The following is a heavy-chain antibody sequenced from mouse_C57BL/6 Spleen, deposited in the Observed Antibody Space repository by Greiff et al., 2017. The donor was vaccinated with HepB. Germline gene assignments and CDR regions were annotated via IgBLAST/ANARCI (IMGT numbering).Heavy chain of an antibody. J-gene: IGHJ1*03. Sequence: EVKLVESGGDLVKPGGSLKLSCAASGFTFSSYGMSWVRQTPDKRLEWVATISSGGSYTYYPDSVKGRFTISRDNAKNTLYLQMSSLKSEDTAMYYCARPYGSGYGYFDVWGTGTTVTVSS. CDR3: ARPYGSGYGYFDV. V-gene: IGHV5-6*01. CDR2: ISSGGSYT. D-gene: IGHD1-1*01. CDR1: GFTFSSYG.